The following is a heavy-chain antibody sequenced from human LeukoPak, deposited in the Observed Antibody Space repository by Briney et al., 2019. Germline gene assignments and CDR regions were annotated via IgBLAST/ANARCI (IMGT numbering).Heavy chain of an antibody. V-gene: IGHV3-23*01. CDR2: ISGSGGST. CDR3: ATDIVVVVGATGSFDY. J-gene: IGHJ4*02. D-gene: IGHD2-15*01. CDR1: GFTFSSYA. Sequence: PGGSLRLSCAASGFTFSSYAMSWVRQAPGKGLEWVSGISGSGGSTYYADSVKGRFTISRDNSKNTLYLQMNSLRAEDTAVYYCATDIVVVVGATGSFDYWGQGTLVTVSS.